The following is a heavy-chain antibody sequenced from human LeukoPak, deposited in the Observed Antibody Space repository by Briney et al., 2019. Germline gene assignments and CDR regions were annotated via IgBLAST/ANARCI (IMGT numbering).Heavy chain of an antibody. CDR1: GFTFSSYA. D-gene: IGHD6-13*01. Sequence: PGGSLRLSCAASGFTFSSYAMHWVRQAPGKGLEWVAVISYDGSNKYYADSVKGRFTISRDNSKNTLYLQMNSLRAEDTAVYYCAKDSYSSSYDYWGQGTLVTVSS. J-gene: IGHJ4*02. V-gene: IGHV3-30-3*01. CDR2: ISYDGSNK. CDR3: AKDSYSSSYDY.